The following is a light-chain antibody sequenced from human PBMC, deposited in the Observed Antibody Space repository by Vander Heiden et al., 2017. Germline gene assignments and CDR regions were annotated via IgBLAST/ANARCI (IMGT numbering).Light chain of an antibody. Sequence: DPVSITCRASQSISSYLNWYQQKSGKVPKFLIYAASSLQSGVPSRFSGSGSGTDFTLTINSLQPEDFATYYCQQSYSTQYTFGQGTKLEIK. V-gene: IGKV1-39*01. CDR3: QQSYSTQYT. CDR1: QSISSY. CDR2: AAS. J-gene: IGKJ2*01.